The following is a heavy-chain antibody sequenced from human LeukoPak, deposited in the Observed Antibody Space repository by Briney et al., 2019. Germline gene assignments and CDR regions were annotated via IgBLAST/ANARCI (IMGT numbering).Heavy chain of an antibody. J-gene: IGHJ3*02. Sequence: GGSLRLSCAASGFTVSSNYMSWVRQAPGKGLEWVGRIKSKTDGGTTDYAAPVRGRFTISRDDSKNTLYLQMNSLKTEDTAVYYCTTRTTVVTDAFDIWGQGTMVTLSS. CDR1: GFTVSSNY. V-gene: IGHV3-15*01. CDR3: TTRTTVVTDAFDI. D-gene: IGHD4-23*01. CDR2: IKSKTDGGTT.